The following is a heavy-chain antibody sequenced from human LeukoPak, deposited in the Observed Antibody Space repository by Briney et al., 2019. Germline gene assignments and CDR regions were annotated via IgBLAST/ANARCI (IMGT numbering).Heavy chain of an antibody. Sequence: PSETLSLTCTVSNYSISSAYYWGWIRQPPGKGLEWIGSIYHSGIVYYNPSLKSRVTISVDTSKNQFSLRLRSVTAADTAVYYCVRGATHSDYWGQGTLVTVSS. J-gene: IGHJ4*02. V-gene: IGHV4-38-2*02. CDR3: VRGATHSDY. CDR2: IYHSGIV. D-gene: IGHD1-26*01. CDR1: NYSISSAYY.